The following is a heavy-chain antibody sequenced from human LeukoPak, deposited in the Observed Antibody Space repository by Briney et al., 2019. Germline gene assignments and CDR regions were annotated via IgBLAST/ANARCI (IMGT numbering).Heavy chain of an antibody. CDR2: ISNSGRTI. D-gene: IGHD3-3*01. CDR1: GFTFSYYS. Sequence: PGGSLRLSCAPSGFTFSYYSMHWVRQAPGRGLEGVSYISNSGRTIYYADSVKGRFTISRDNAKNSVYLQMNSLRAEDTAVYYCARERMRLFGDHWGQGTLVTGSS. J-gene: IGHJ4*02. CDR3: ARERMRLFGDH. V-gene: IGHV3-48*01.